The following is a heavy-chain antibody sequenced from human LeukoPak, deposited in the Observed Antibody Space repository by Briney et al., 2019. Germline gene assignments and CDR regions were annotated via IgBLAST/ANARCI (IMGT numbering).Heavy chain of an antibody. J-gene: IGHJ6*02. CDR3: ARNEAYYDFWSGYYQRYYYYGMDV. V-gene: IGHV1-8*01. Sequence: ASVKVSCKASGYTFTSYDINWVRQATGQGLEWMGWMNPNSGNTGYAQKFQGRVTMTRNTSISTAYMELSSLRSEDTVVYYCARNEAYYDFWSGYYQRYYYYGMDVWGQGTTVTVSS. D-gene: IGHD3-3*01. CDR1: GYTFTSYD. CDR2: MNPNSGNT.